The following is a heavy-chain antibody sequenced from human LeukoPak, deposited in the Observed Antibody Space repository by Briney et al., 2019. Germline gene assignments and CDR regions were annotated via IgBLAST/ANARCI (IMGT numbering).Heavy chain of an antibody. CDR3: ARAESVVPAAMDWFDP. J-gene: IGHJ5*02. CDR2: INPNSGGT. D-gene: IGHD2-2*01. V-gene: IGHV1-2*02. Sequence: ASVKVSCKASGYTFTGYYMHWVRQAPGQGLEWMGWINPNSGGTNYAQKFQGRVTMTRDTSISTAYMELSRPRSDDTAVYYCARAESVVPAAMDWFDPWGQGTLVTVSS. CDR1: GYTFTGYY.